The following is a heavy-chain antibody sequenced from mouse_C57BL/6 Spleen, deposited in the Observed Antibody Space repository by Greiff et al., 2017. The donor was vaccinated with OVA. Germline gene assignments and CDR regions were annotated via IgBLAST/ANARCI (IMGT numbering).Heavy chain of an antibody. CDR2: IYPGSGST. V-gene: IGHV1-55*01. CDR3: ARGGYYGSSSTWFAY. J-gene: IGHJ3*01. D-gene: IGHD1-1*01. Sequence: QVQLKQPGAELVKPGASVKMSCKASGYTFTSYWITWVKQRPGQGLEWIGDIYPGSGSTNYNEKFKSKATLTVDTSSSTAYMQLSSLTSEDSAVYYCARGGYYGSSSTWFAYWGQGTLVTVSA. CDR1: GYTFTSYW.